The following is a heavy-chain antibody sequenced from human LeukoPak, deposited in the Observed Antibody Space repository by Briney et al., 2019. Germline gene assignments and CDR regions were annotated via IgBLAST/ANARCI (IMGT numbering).Heavy chain of an antibody. V-gene: IGHV3-23*01. D-gene: IGHD3-16*01. CDR2: ISGSGGST. CDR1: RFTFSSDA. CDR3: AKESRCRITVGGALLS. J-gene: IGHJ4*02. Sequence: PGGAVRLSGAGSRFTFSSDAMSWARQPPGKGLDWVPAISGSGGSTYYADSVKGRFTISRDNSKNTMYLQMNSRRAEDTAVYYCAKESRCRITVGGALLSGGQGTLVTVSS.